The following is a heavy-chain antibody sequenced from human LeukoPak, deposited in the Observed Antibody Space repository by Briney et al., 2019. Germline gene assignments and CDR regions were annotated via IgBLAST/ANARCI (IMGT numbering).Heavy chain of an antibody. CDR1: GHTFTSYD. CDR3: ARRIAAAGVGIVY. D-gene: IGHD6-13*01. CDR2: MNPDSGNT. J-gene: IGHJ4*02. V-gene: IGHV1-8*01. Sequence: ASVKVSCKASGHTFTSYDSNWVRQATGQGLEWMGWMNPDSGNTGYAQKFQGRVTMTRNPSISTAYMGLSSLTSEDTAVYYCARRIAAAGVGIVYWGQGTLVTVSS.